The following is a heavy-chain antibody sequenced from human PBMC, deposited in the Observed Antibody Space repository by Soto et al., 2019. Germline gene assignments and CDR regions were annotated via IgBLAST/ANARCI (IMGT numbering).Heavy chain of an antibody. CDR3: AREPTLGHLAGFDP. V-gene: IGHV1-8*01. J-gene: IGHJ5*02. CDR2: MNPNSGNT. Sequence: QVQLVQSGAEVKKPGASVKVSCKASGYTFTSYDINWVRQATGQGLEWMGWMNPNSGNTAYAQKFQGRVTMTRNTSISTAYMELSSLRSEDTAVYFCAREPTLGHLAGFDPWGQGTLVTVSS. CDR1: GYTFTSYD. D-gene: IGHD7-27*01.